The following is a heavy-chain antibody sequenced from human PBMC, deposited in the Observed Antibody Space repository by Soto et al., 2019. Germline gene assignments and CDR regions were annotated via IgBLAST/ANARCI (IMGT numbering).Heavy chain of an antibody. V-gene: IGHV1-69*18. CDR3: ARVKVGEFVPSAPSLYGMDV. Sequence: QVQLVHSGAGVKKPGSSVKVSCKASGGTFSRYTITWVRQAPGQGLEWMGRIIPMFGTVSYAQKFQGRVTITADESTSTAYMELTSLRSEDTAVYYCARVKVGEFVPSAPSLYGMDVWGQGTTVTVSS. D-gene: IGHD3-16*01. CDR1: GGTFSRYT. J-gene: IGHJ6*02. CDR2: IIPMFGTV.